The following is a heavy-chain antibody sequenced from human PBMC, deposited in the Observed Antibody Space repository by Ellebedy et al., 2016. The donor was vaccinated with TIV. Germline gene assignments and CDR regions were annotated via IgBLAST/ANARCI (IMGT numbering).Heavy chain of an antibody. CDR2: ISAYTGET. CDR3: ARDMVQGMVARYLWFDY. Sequence: ASVKVSCKASGYTFNSYSISWVRQAPGQGPEWMGWISAYTGETRYSQKYQGRVTLTTDKSTTTAYMELRSLRSDDTAVYFCARDMVQGMVARYLWFDYWGQGTLITVSS. V-gene: IGHV1-18*01. J-gene: IGHJ4*02. D-gene: IGHD5-12*01. CDR1: GYTFNSYS.